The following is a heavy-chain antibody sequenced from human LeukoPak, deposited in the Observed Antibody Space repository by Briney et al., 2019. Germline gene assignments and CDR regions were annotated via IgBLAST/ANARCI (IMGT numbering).Heavy chain of an antibody. J-gene: IGHJ4*02. CDR3: ASRPRADMGPLDY. CDR1: GSTFSSCA. V-gene: IGHV3-23*01. Sequence: GGSLRLSCAASGSTFSSCAMTWVRQAPGKGLEWVASITGDGTRTYYTDSVKGRFTISRDNSKNTLYLQMNSLRADETAIYYCASRPRADMGPLDYWGQGTLVTVST. D-gene: IGHD1-14*01. CDR2: ITGDGTRT.